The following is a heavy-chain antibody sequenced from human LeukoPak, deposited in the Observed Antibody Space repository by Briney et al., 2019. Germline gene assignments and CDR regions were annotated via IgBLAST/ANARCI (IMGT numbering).Heavy chain of an antibody. CDR2: IMPMFGKA. J-gene: IGHJ4*02. CDR1: GGTFSSYD. V-gene: IGHV1-69*06. Sequence: SVKVSCKASGGTFSSYDIGWVRQAPGQGLEWMGGIMPMFGKANYAQKFQGRVTTTADKATSTAYMELSSLRSEDTAVYYCAGGRTDIVVVPATLRNYYFDYWGQGTLVTVSS. CDR3: AGGRTDIVVVPATLRNYYFDY. D-gene: IGHD2-2*01.